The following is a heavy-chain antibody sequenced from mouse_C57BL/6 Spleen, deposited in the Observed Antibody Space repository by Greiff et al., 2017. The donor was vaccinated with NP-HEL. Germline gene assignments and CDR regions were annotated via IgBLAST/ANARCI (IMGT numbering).Heavy chain of an antibody. CDR2: IDPSDSET. D-gene: IGHD4-1*01. CDR3: ARRANWDGGAWFAY. J-gene: IGHJ3*01. CDR1: GYTFTSYW. V-gene: IGHV1-52*01. Sequence: QVHVKQPGAELVRPGSSVKLSCKASGYTFTSYWMHWVKQRPIQGLEWIGNIDPSDSETHYNQKFKDKATLTVDKSSSTAYMQRSSLTSEDSAVYYCARRANWDGGAWFAYWGQGTLVTVSA.